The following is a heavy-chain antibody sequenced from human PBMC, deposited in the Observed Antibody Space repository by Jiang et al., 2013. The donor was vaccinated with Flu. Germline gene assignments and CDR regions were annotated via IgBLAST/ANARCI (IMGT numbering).Heavy chain of an antibody. CDR3: ASSAVAGTGAFDI. CDR1: GFTVSSNY. Sequence: SCAASGFTVSSNYMSWVRQAPGKGLEWVSVIYSGGSTYYADSVKGRFTISRDNSKNTLYLQMNSLRAEDTAVYYCASSAVAGTGAFDIWGQGTMVTVSS. CDR2: IYSGGST. V-gene: IGHV3-66*02. J-gene: IGHJ3*02. D-gene: IGHD6-19*01.